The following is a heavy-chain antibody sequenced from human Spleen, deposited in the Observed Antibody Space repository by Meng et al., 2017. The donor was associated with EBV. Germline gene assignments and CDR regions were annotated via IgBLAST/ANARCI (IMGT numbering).Heavy chain of an antibody. V-gene: IGHV1-46*01. Sequence: QVQLVQSGAEVKKPGDSVKVSCKASGYRFTSHYMHWLRQAPGQGLEWMGIINPSAGSRSYAQKFQGRVTMTRDTSTSTVDMELSSLRSEDTAVYYCARDGPSGFSYGTDYWGQGSLVTVSS. CDR1: GYRFTSHY. CDR3: ARDGPSGFSYGTDY. D-gene: IGHD5-18*01. CDR2: INPSAGSR. J-gene: IGHJ4*02.